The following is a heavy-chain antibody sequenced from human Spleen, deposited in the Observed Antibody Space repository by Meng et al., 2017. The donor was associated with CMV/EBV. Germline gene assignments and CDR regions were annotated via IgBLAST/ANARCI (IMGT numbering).Heavy chain of an antibody. CDR1: GYTFTGYY. V-gene: IGHV1-2*02. J-gene: IGHJ6*02. CDR2: INPNSGGT. Sequence: ASVKVSCKASGYTFTGYYMHWVRQAPGQGLEWMGWINPNSGGTNYAQKFQGRVTMTRDTSISTAYMELSRLRSDDTAVYYYAREAIFGVVIIYYYYGMDVWGQGTTVTVSS. CDR3: AREAIFGVVIIYYYYGMDV. D-gene: IGHD3-3*01.